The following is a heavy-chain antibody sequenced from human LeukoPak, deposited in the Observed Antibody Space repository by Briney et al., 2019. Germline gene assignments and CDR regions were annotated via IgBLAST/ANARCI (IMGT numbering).Heavy chain of an antibody. J-gene: IGHJ4*02. CDR1: GYTFTSYD. CDR3: ARLPKYSRPLDY. V-gene: IGHV1-8*01. CDR2: MNRNSGNT. Sequence: GASVKVSCKASGYTFTSYDINWVRQATGQRLEWMGWMNRNSGNTSYAQKFQGRVTMSRDTSISTAYMELSSLRSEDTAVYYCARLPKYSRPLDYWGQGTLVTVSS. D-gene: IGHD6-6*01.